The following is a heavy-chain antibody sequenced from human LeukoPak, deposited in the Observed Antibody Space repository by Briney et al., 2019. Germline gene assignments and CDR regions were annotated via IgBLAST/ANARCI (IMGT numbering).Heavy chain of an antibody. V-gene: IGHV4-34*01. D-gene: IGHD4-23*01. CDR1: GGSFSGYY. CDR3: ARGLSGTVVRRPDY. CDR2: INHSGST. Sequence: SETLSLTCAVYGGSFSGYYWSWIRQPPGKGLEWTGEINHSGSTNYNPSLKSRVTISVDTSKNQFSLKVRSVTAADTAVYYCARGLSGTVVRRPDYWGQGTLVTVSS. J-gene: IGHJ4*02.